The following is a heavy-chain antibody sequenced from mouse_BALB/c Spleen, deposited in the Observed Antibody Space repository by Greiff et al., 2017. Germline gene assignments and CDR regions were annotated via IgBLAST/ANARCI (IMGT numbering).Heavy chain of an antibody. CDR1: GYAFSSYW. J-gene: IGHJ4*01. D-gene: IGHD1-1*01. V-gene: IGHV1-80*01. Sequence: LQESGAELVRPGSSVKISCKASGYAFSSYWMNWVKQRPGQGLEWIGQIYPGDGDTNYNGKFKGKATLTADKSSSTAYMQLSSLTSEDSAVYFCARLTTVVGYYYAMDYWGQGTSVTVSS. CDR3: ARLTTVVGYYYAMDY. CDR2: IYPGDGDT.